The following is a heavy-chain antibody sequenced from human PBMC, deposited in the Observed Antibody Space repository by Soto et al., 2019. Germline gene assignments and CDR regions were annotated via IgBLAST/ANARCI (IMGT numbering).Heavy chain of an antibody. J-gene: IGHJ5*02. CDR2: IYQTGTT. CDR3: ARAVFCTDGFCFPNWLDP. V-gene: IGHV4-30-2*01. Sequence: SETLSLTCTVSGDSINDDGHSWSWIRQPPGEALEWIGYIYQTGTTQYNPSLSSRVSISADRSKNQFSLHLTSVTAADTAVYYCARAVFCTDGFCFPNWLDPWGQGILVTVYS. CDR1: GDSINDDGHS. D-gene: IGHD2-8*01.